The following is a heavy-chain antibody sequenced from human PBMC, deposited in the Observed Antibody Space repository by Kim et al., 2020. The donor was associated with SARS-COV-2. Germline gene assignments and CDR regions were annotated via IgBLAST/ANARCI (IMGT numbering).Heavy chain of an antibody. CDR1: GFTFSSYS. CDR3: ARDLFGVGYGVYYYYMDV. V-gene: IGHV3-21*01. CDR2: ISSSSSYI. J-gene: IGHJ6*03. Sequence: GGSLRLSCAASGFTFSSYSMNWVRQAPGKGLEWVSSISSSSSYIYYADSVKGRFTISRDNAKNSLYLQMNSLRAEDTAVYYCARDLFGVGYGVYYYYMDVWGKGTTVTVSS. D-gene: IGHD3-3*01.